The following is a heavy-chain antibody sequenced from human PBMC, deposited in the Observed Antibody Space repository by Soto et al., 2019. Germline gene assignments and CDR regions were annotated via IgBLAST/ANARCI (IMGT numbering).Heavy chain of an antibody. CDR2: IHHSGKS. J-gene: IGHJ5*02. D-gene: IGHD2-8*01. Sequence: SETLSLTCTVSGGSVIDYSYYWTWIRQSPGKGLECIGCIHHSGKSNYSPSLRSRVTMSVDTSKNQFSLKLNSMTAADTAIYYCARDGDCTRPGCIVGWFDPWGPGTLVTVSS. V-gene: IGHV4-61*01. CDR3: ARDGDCTRPGCIVGWFDP. CDR1: GGSVIDYSYY.